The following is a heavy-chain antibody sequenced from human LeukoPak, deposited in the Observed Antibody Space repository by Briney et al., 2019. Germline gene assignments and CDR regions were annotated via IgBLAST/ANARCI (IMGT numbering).Heavy chain of an antibody. J-gene: IGHJ4*02. CDR1: GGSISSSYNY. V-gene: IGHV4-39*07. D-gene: IGHD5-12*01. CDR2: LHSSGST. Sequence: SETLSLTCTVSGGSISSSYNYWGWIRQPPGKGLEWIGSLHSSGSTYYNPSLKSRVTISADTSKNQLSLNLSSVTAADTAVYYCARSGSGYLRYYFDYWGQGTLVTVSS. CDR3: ARSGSGYLRYYFDY.